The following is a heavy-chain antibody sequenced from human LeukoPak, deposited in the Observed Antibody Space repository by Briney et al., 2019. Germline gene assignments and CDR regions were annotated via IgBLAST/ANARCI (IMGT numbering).Heavy chain of an antibody. CDR2: IRYDGSNK. CDR1: GFTLSSYG. Sequence: GGSLRLSCAASGFTLSSYGMHWVRQAPGKGLEWVAFIRYDGSNKYYADSVRGRFTISRDNSKNTLYLQMNSLRAEDTAVYYCAKSGYNRFDYWGQGTLVTVSS. V-gene: IGHV3-30*02. CDR3: AKSGYNRFDY. J-gene: IGHJ4*02. D-gene: IGHD5-24*01.